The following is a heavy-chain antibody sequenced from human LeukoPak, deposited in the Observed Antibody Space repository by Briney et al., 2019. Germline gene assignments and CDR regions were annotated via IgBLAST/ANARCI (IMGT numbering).Heavy chain of an antibody. CDR2: IKPSGGST. V-gene: IGHV1-46*01. CDR1: GYTFTSYY. CDR3: ARDAAGYYDSSGRCAFDI. D-gene: IGHD3-22*01. J-gene: IGHJ3*02. Sequence: ASVKVSCKASGYTFTSYYKHWVRQAPGQGLEWMGIIKPSGGSTSYAQKFQGRVTMTRDTSTSTVYMELSSLRSEDTAVYYCARDAAGYYDSSGRCAFDIWGQGTMVTVSS.